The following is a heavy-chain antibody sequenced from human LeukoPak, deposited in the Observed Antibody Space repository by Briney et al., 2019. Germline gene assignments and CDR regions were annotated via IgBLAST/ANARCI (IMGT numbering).Heavy chain of an antibody. CDR3: AQSLGSSNWIGNWFDP. CDR1: GGSISSSSHS. V-gene: IGHV4-39*01. CDR2: IYYTGTT. D-gene: IGHD6-13*01. Sequence: PSETLSPTCTVSGGSISSSSHSWGWIRQPPGKGLEWTGSIYYTGTTYYNPSLKSRVTISVDTSKNQFSLKLSSVTAADTAVYYCAQSLGSSNWIGNWFDPWGQGTLVTVSS. J-gene: IGHJ5*02.